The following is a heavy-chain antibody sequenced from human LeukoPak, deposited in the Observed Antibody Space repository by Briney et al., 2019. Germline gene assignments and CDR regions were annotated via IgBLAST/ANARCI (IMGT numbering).Heavy chain of an antibody. D-gene: IGHD2-15*01. CDR3: ASSGGSVGGFDY. CDR1: GYTFTSYD. J-gene: IGHJ4*02. V-gene: IGHV1-8*01. CDR2: MNPNSGNT. Sequence: GASVKVSCKASGYTFTSYDINWVRQATGQGLEWMGWMNPNSGNTGYAQKFQGRVTMTRNTSISTAYMELSSLRPEDTAVYYCASSGGSVGGFDYWGQGTLVTVSS.